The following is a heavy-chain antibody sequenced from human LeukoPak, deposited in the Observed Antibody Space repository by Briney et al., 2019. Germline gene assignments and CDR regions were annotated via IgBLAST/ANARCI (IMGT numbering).Heavy chain of an antibody. Sequence: GGSLRLSCAASGFTFKTYAMNWVRQVPGKGPEWVSSMSGSGSSTYYADSVKGRFTISRDNSKNTLYLQMNSLRAEDTGVYYCARVRYGDSSIDYWGQGTLVTVSS. D-gene: IGHD4-17*01. CDR3: ARVRYGDSSIDY. V-gene: IGHV3-23*01. CDR2: MSGSGSST. CDR1: GFTFKTYA. J-gene: IGHJ4*02.